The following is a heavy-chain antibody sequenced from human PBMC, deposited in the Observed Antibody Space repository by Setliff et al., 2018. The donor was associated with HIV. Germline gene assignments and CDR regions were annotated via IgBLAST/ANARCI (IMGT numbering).Heavy chain of an antibody. CDR2: IYWNNDK. V-gene: IGHV2-5*01. Sequence: SGPMLVNPTQPLTLTCTFSGFSLNTPGLGVGWIRQPPGEALEWLALIYWNNDKRYNPCLGSRLSITKDTSKNLVVLVMTNMDAVDTATYYCAHRPLSADDFDYWGQGTQVTVSS. CDR1: GFSLNTPGLG. CDR3: AHRPLSADDFDY. J-gene: IGHJ4*02.